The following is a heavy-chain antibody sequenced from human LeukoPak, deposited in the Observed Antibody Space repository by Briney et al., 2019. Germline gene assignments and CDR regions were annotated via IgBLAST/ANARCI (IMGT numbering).Heavy chain of an antibody. CDR1: GVTFSYYW. D-gene: IGHD5-12*01. CDR3: VREGGYDPFEN. Sequence: PGGSLRPSCAASGVTFSYYWMHWVRQAPGKGLVWVSRIDSDGSSTSYAGSVKGRFTISRDNAKNTLYLQMNSLRAEDTALYYCVREGGYDPFENWGQGTLVTVSS. V-gene: IGHV3-74*01. J-gene: IGHJ4*02. CDR2: IDSDGSST.